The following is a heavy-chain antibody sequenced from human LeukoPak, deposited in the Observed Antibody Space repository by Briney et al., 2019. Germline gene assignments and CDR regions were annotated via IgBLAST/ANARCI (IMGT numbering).Heavy chain of an antibody. CDR1: GFSFSSDT. CDR3: ARDGGYDNSGYNYFAD. V-gene: IGHV3-64*01. Sequence: GGSLRLSCAGSGFSFSSDTLHWVCQGPGKGLEYVSGVRSNGGWTYYANSVKGRFTISRDNSKHSLYLQMGSLRAEDMAVYYCARDGGYDNSGYNYFADCGEGVLVTVSS. D-gene: IGHD3-22*01. J-gene: IGHJ4*02. CDR2: VRSNGGWT.